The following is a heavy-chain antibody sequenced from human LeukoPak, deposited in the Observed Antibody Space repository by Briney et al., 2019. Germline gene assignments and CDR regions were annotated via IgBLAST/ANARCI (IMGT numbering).Heavy chain of an antibody. V-gene: IGHV1-8*01. CDR2: MNPNSGNT. CDR3: ARDVGIAARFRDDAFDI. CDR1: GYTFTSYD. J-gene: IGHJ3*02. D-gene: IGHD6-6*01. Sequence: ASVKVSCKASGYTFTSYDINWVRQATGQGLEWMGWMNPNSGNTGYAQKFQGRVTMTRNTSISTAYMELSSLRSEDTAVYYCARDVGIAARFRDDAFDIWGQGTMVTVSS.